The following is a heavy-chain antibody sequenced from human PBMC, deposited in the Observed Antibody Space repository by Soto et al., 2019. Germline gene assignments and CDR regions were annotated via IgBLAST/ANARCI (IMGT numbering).Heavy chain of an antibody. J-gene: IGHJ4*02. CDR3: ARDQTVAGPTTFDY. V-gene: IGHV3-74*01. D-gene: IGHD6-19*01. Sequence: EVQLVESGGGLVQPGGSLRLSCASSGFTFSRYWMHWVRQTPGKGLEFVSRINDDGSGTTYADSVKGRLTISRDNAKNALYLQMNSLRAEDTAVYYCARDQTVAGPTTFDYCGQGTLVTVSS. CDR1: GFTFSRYW. CDR2: INDDGSGT.